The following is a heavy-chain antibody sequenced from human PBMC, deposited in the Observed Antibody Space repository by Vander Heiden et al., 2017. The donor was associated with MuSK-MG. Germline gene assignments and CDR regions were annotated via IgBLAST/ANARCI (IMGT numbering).Heavy chain of an antibody. CDR2: IRYDGSNK. CDR3: AKDNWNYLPSDY. V-gene: IGHV3-30*02. Sequence: QVQLVESGGGVVQPGGSLRLPCAASGFTFSSYGMHWVRQAPGKGLEWVAFIRYDGSNKYYADSVKGRFTISRDNSKNTLYLQMNSLRAEDTAVYYCAKDNWNYLPSDYWGQGTLVTVSS. CDR1: GFTFSSYG. J-gene: IGHJ4*02. D-gene: IGHD1-7*01.